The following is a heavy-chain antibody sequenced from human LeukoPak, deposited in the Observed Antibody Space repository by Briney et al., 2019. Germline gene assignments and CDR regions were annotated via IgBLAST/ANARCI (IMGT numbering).Heavy chain of an antibody. D-gene: IGHD3-3*01. J-gene: IGHJ5*02. CDR3: ARGGTRALRSGERNWFDP. CDR2: IYYSGST. CDR1: GGSISSGGYY. V-gene: IGHV4-31*03. Sequence: PSETLSLTCTVSGGSISSGGYYWSWIRQHPGKGLEWIGYIYYSGSTYYNPSLKSRVTISVDTSKNQFSLKLSSVTAADTAVYYCARGGTRALRSGERNWFDPWGQGTLVTVSS.